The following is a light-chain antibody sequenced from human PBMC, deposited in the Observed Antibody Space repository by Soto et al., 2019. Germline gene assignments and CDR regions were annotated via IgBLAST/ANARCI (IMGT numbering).Light chain of an antibody. J-gene: IGKJ5*01. V-gene: IGKV3-11*01. Sequence: EIVLTQSPATLSLSPGERATLSCRASKSVSSYLAWYQQKPGQAPRLLIYDASNRADGIPARFSGSGSGTGSTLTIVSLEPEDFAVYYCQQRRNWPITFGQGTR. CDR2: DAS. CDR1: KSVSSY. CDR3: QQRRNWPIT.